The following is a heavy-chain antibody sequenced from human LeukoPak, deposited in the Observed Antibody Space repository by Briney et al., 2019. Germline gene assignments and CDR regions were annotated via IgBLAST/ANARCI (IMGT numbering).Heavy chain of an antibody. CDR2: IYYSGST. J-gene: IGHJ4*02. CDR1: GGSISSYY. CDR3: AREYSSSSAFDY. Sequence: PSETLPLTCTVSGGSISSYYWSWIRQPPGKGLEWIGYIYYSGSTNYNPSLKSRVTISVDTSKNQLSLKLSSVTAADTAVYYCAREYSSSSAFDYWGQGTLATVSS. D-gene: IGHD6-6*01. V-gene: IGHV4-59*01.